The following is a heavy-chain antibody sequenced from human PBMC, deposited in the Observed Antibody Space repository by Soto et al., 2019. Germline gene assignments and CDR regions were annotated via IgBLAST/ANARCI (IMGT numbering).Heavy chain of an antibody. J-gene: IGHJ4*02. CDR3: ARDRMPSAYYYDSSGPLDY. Sequence: GASVKVSCKASGGSFSTYAFSWVRQAPGHGLEWMGGIIPIFGTANYAQKFQGRVTITADESTSTAYMELSSLRSEDTALYYCARDRMPSAYYYDSSGPLDYWGQGTLVTVSS. CDR1: GGSFSTYA. V-gene: IGHV1-69*13. CDR2: IIPIFGTA. D-gene: IGHD3-22*01.